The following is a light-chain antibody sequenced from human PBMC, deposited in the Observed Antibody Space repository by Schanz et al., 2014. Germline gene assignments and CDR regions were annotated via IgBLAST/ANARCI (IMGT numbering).Light chain of an antibody. V-gene: IGLV2-8*01. CDR1: SSDIGRYNY. CDR2: DVT. Sequence: QSVLTQPPSASGSPGQSVTISCTGTSSDIGRYNYVSWYQHHPGKAPKLLIYDVTKRPSGVPDRFSGSKSGTSASLAISGLQSEDEADYYCCSYAGTYSVVFGGGTKLTVL. CDR3: CSYAGTYSVV. J-gene: IGLJ2*01.